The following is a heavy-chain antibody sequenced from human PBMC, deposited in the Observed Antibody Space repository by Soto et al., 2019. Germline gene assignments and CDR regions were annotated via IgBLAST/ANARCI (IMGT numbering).Heavy chain of an antibody. V-gene: IGHV3-23*01. D-gene: IGHD2-2*02. CDR1: GFTLKDCA. Sequence: PGGSLRLSCSTSGFTLKDCAISWVRQAPGKGLEWVPGISGSGGATYYTDSVEGRFTISKDFSKNTVSLQMTGLRVDDTAVYYCTADPSYITTYTGGMDVWGQGTTVTVSS. CDR3: TADPSYITTYTGGMDV. J-gene: IGHJ6*02. CDR2: ISGSGGAT.